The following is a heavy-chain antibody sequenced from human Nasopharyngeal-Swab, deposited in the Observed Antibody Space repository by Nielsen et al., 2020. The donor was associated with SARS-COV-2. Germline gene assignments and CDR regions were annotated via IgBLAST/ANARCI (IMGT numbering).Heavy chain of an antibody. D-gene: IGHD6-19*01. CDR3: AKSAVAGTERIWYLYYRIDV. CDR1: GFTFSSYG. V-gene: IGHV3-30*18. CDR2: ISYDGSNK. J-gene: IGHJ6*04. Sequence: GESLKISCAASGFTFSSYGMHWVRQAPGKGLEWVAVISYDGSNKYYADSVKGRFTISRDNFKNTLYLEMKYLRAEDTAVYFCAKSAVAGTERIWYLYYRIDVWGKGTSVTVSS.